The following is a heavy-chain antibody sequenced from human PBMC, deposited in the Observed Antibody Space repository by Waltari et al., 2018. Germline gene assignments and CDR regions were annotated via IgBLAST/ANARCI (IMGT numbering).Heavy chain of an antibody. J-gene: IGHJ4*02. CDR2: AIPVLGAT. CDR1: GATFPANA. D-gene: IGHD2-21*01. V-gene: IGHV1-69*01. CDR3: ARKAGSCGGDACWALDY. Sequence: QVQLVQSGAEVKKPGSSVKVSCKVSGATFPANAVSWVRQAPGQGLECMGGAIPVLGATKYSPKFQDRVTITADASSTTAYLELSNLRSEDTAKYYCARKAGSCGGDACWALDYWGQGTLVTVSS.